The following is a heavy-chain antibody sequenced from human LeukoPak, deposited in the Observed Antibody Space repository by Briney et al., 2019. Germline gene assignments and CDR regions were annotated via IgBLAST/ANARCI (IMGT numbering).Heavy chain of an antibody. V-gene: IGHV3-66*02. CDR1: GFTVSSNY. J-gene: IGHJ4*02. CDR3: ATGSVMEWFLFDY. Sequence: GGSLRLSCAASGFTVSSNYMSWVRQAPGKGLGWVSVIYSGGSTYYADSVKGRFTISRDNSKNTLYLQMNSLRAEDTAVYYCATGSVMEWFLFDYWGQGTLVTVSS. CDR2: IYSGGST. D-gene: IGHD3-3*01.